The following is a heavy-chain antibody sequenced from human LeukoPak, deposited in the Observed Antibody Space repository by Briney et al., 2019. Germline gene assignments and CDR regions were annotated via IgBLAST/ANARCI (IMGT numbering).Heavy chain of an antibody. Sequence: ASVKVSCKASGYTFTSYYMHWVRQAPGQGLEWMGIINPSGGSTSYAQKFQGRVTMTRDTSTSTVYMELSSLRSEDTAVYYCVRDQAGDYYDSSGPPEYFQHWGQGTLVTVSS. CDR1: GYTFTSYY. CDR2: INPSGGST. V-gene: IGHV1-46*01. CDR3: VRDQAGDYYDSSGPPEYFQH. J-gene: IGHJ1*01. D-gene: IGHD3-22*01.